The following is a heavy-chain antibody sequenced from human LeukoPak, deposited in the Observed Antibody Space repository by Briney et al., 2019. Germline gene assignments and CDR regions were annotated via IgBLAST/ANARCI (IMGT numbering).Heavy chain of an antibody. Sequence: SQTLSLTCAIAGDSVSSNSATWNWIRQSPSRGLEWLGRTYYRSKWFNDYAVSVKSRISINPDTSKNQFSLQLNSVTPDDTAVYYCARDWYGGSYYRFGSWGQGSLVTVSS. CDR2: TYYRSKWFN. CDR1: GDSVSSNSAT. D-gene: IGHD1-26*01. CDR3: ARDWYGGSYYRFGS. J-gene: IGHJ4*02. V-gene: IGHV6-1*01.